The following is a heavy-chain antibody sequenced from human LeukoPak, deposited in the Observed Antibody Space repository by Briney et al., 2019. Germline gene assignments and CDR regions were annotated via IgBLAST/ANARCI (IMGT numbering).Heavy chain of an antibody. CDR3: ARDQNDLFLGLDY. D-gene: IGHD2-21*01. J-gene: IGHJ4*02. CDR2: INPNSGDT. V-gene: IGHV1-2*02. CDR1: VYTFTVYY. Sequence: ASVKLTLKSSVYTFTVYYMRWVRHAPGQGLEWMGWINPNSGDTNYAQKFQGRVTMTRDTSISTAYMELSRLRSDDTAVYFCARDQNDLFLGLDYWGEGTLLSVSS.